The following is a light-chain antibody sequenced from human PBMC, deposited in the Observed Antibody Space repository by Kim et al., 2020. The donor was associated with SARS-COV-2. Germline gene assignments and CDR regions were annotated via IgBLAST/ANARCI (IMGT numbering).Light chain of an antibody. CDR1: QSVSSSY. Sequence: EIVLTQSPGTLSLSSGERATLSCRASQSVSSSYLAWYLQKPGQAPRLLIYGASSRATGIPDGFSGSGSGTDFTLTISRLEPEDFAVYYCQQYGSSPWTFGQGTKVDIK. CDR2: GAS. V-gene: IGKV3-20*01. CDR3: QQYGSSPWT. J-gene: IGKJ1*01.